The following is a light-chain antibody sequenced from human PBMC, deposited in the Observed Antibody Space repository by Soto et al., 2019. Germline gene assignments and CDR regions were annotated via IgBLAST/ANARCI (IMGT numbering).Light chain of an antibody. J-gene: IGKJ1*01. CDR3: QQYGSSPWT. V-gene: IGKV3-20*01. Sequence: IVLTQYPGTLSLSKGERATLSCRASQSVSSSYLAWYQQKPGQAPRLLIYGASSRATGIPDRFSGSGSGTDFTLTNSRLEPEDFAVYYCQQYGSSPWTFGQGTKVDIK. CDR1: QSVSSSY. CDR2: GAS.